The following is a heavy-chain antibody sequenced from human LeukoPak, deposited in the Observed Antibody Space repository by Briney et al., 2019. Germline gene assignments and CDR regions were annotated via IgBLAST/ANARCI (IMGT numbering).Heavy chain of an antibody. CDR1: GFTFNTYW. CDR2: IKQDGGEK. Sequence: GGSLSLSCAVSGFTFNTYWMSWVRQAPGKGLEWVANIKQDGGEKYYADSVKGRFTISRDNAKNLLFLQMNSLRAEDTAVYYCARDGWELLSRVADFWGQGTLVTVSS. V-gene: IGHV3-7*01. CDR3: ARDGWELLSRVADF. D-gene: IGHD1-26*01. J-gene: IGHJ4*02.